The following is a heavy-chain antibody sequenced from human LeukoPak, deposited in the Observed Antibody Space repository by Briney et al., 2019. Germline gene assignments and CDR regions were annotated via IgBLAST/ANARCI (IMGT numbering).Heavy chain of an antibody. D-gene: IGHD2-8*01. CDR2: IYPGDSDT. CDR1: GYSFTSYW. V-gene: IGHV5-51*01. Sequence: GESLKISCKGSGYSFTSYWIGWVRQMPGKGLEWMGIIYPGDSDTRYSPSFQGQVTISADKSISTAYLQWSSLKASDTAMYYCARQDCTNGVCYPARLDLDIWGQGTMVTVSS. CDR3: ARQDCTNGVCYPARLDLDI. J-gene: IGHJ3*02.